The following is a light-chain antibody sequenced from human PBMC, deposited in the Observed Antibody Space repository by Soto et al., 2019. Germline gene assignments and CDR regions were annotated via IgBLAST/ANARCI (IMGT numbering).Light chain of an antibody. J-gene: IGLJ2*01. CDR3: SSYAGSNNLNV. Sequence: QSALTQPPSASGSPGQSVTISCTGTSSDVGDYKYVSWYQQHPGKAPKLMIYEVSQRPSGVPDRFSGSKSGNTASLTVSGLQAEDEADYYCSSYAGSNNLNVFGGGTKLTVL. CDR1: SSDVGDYKY. CDR2: EVS. V-gene: IGLV2-8*01.